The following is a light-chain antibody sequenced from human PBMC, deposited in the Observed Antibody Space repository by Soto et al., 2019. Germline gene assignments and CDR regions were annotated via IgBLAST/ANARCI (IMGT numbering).Light chain of an antibody. CDR3: QQYYHYSPWT. CDR2: DAS. CDR1: QSISHW. V-gene: IGKV1-5*01. Sequence: DIQMTQSPSTLSASVGDRVTITCRASQSISHWLAWYQQKPGKAPKLLIHDASSLERGVPSRFSGSGSGTEFTLTISSLQPDDFATYYCQQYYHYSPWTFGQGTRVEIK. J-gene: IGKJ1*01.